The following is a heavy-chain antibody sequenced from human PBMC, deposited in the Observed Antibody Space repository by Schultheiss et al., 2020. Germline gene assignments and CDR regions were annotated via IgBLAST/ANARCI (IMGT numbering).Heavy chain of an antibody. J-gene: IGHJ1*01. CDR3: AREGRGNFQH. CDR2: ISGSGGST. CDR1: GFTVSSNY. D-gene: IGHD3-10*01. V-gene: IGHV3-23*01. Sequence: GESLKISCAASGFTVSSNYMSWVRQAPGKGLEWVSAISGSGGSTYYADSVKGRFTISRDNSKNTLYLQMNSLRAEDTAVYYCAREGRGNFQHWGQGTLVTVSS.